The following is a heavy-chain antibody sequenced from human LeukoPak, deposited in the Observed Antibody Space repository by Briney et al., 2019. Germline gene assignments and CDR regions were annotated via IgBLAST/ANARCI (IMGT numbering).Heavy chain of an antibody. V-gene: IGHV3-11*05. CDR3: ARGGFALNVPVVGLNWFDP. Sequence: GGSLRLSCAASGFTLSDYYMSWIRQAPGKGLEWVSYIRSGSGDTKNADSVKGRFAISRDNAKNSLYLQMNSLRAEDTAVYYCARGGFALNVPVVGLNWFDPWGQGTLVTVSS. CDR1: GFTLSDYY. J-gene: IGHJ5*02. D-gene: IGHD2-2*01. CDR2: IRSGSGDT.